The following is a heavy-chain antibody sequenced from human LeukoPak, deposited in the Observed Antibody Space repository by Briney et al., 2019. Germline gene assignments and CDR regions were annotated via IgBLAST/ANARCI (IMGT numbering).Heavy chain of an antibody. CDR1: GGSISSSRYY. CDR2: IYFSGST. Sequence: SETLSLTCTVSGGSISSSRYYWGWIRQPPGKGLEWIGSIYFSGSTYYNPSLKSRVTISVDTSKNHFSLKLTSVTAADTAVYYRARGVGVRGVIISYYFDYWGQGTLVTVSS. CDR3: ARGVGVRGVIISYYFDY. J-gene: IGHJ4*02. D-gene: IGHD3-10*01. V-gene: IGHV4-39*07.